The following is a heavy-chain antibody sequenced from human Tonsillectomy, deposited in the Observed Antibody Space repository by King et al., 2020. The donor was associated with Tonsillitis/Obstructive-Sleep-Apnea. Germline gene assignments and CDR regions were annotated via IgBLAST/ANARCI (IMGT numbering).Heavy chain of an antibody. CDR3: AREAGDIVVVDMDV. V-gene: IGHV1-46*04. D-gene: IGHD2-2*01. Sequence: QLVQSGAEVKKPGASVKVSCKASGYTFTSYYMHWVRQAPGQGLELMGIINPSGGSTSYAQKLQGRVTMTRDTSTSTVYMERSSLRSEDTAVYYCAREAGDIVVVDMDVWGKGTTVTVSS. CDR1: GYTFTSYY. CDR2: INPSGGST. J-gene: IGHJ6*03.